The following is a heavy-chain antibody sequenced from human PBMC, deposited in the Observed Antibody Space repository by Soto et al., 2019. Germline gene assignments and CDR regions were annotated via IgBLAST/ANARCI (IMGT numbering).Heavy chain of an antibody. V-gene: IGHV1-2*04. J-gene: IGHJ6*02. D-gene: IGHD2-8*01. CDR2: INPKSGGT. CDR1: GYSFTNYH. CDR3: ASGDCTDCSNGVCSFFYNHDMDV. Sequence: WASVKVSCKASGYSFTNYHIHWVRQAPGQGLEWLGRINPKSGGTSTAQKFQGWVTMTTDTSISTASMELTRLTSDDTAIYYCASGDCTDCSNGVCSFFYNHDMDVWGQGTTVTVSS.